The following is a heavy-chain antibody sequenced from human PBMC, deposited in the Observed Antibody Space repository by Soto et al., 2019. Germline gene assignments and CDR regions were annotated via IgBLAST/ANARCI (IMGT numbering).Heavy chain of an antibody. CDR2: ISSSSSYI. Sequence: GGSLRLSCAASRFTFSSYSMNWVRHAPGKGLEWVSSISSSSSYIYYADSVKGRFTISRDDAKNSLYLQMNSLRAEDTAVYYCARSNWNYGPYYFDYWGQGTLVTVSS. D-gene: IGHD1-7*01. CDR1: RFTFSSYS. CDR3: ARSNWNYGPYYFDY. J-gene: IGHJ4*02. V-gene: IGHV3-21*01.